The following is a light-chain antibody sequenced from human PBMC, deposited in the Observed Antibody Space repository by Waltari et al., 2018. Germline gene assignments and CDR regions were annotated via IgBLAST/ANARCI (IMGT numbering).Light chain of an antibody. Sequence: DIHMTQSPYSLSVSVGDRVTITCRASQSIGRYLNWYQRKPGKAPEVLIYAASSLDFAVPSRFSGTGSGTDFTLIIDSLQPDDFATYYCQQSYSIPLTFGEGTKVEI. V-gene: IGKV1-39*01. CDR3: QQSYSIPLT. CDR2: AAS. J-gene: IGKJ4*01. CDR1: QSIGRY.